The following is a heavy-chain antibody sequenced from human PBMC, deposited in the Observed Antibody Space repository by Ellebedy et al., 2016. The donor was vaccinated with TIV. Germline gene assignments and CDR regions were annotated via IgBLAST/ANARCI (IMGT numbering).Heavy chain of an antibody. CDR2: IKSKADGGTT. V-gene: IGHV3-15*01. CDR3: TNSRHGSSWYVDH. CDR1: GFTFYDAW. D-gene: IGHD6-13*01. Sequence: GESLKISCAASGFTFYDAWMSWVRQAPGKGLEWVGRIKSKADGGTTDYAAPVKGRFSISRDDSKNTLDLQMNSLTSEDTAVYFCTNSRHGSSWYVDHWGQGTLVTVSS. J-gene: IGHJ4*02.